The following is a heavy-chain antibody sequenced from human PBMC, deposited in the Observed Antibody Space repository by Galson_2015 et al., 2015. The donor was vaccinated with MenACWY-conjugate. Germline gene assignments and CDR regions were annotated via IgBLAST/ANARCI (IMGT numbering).Heavy chain of an antibody. CDR2: ISSGSSYI. Sequence: SLRLSCAASGFTFSSYTMNWVRQAPGKGLEWVSSISSGSSYIYYADSVKGRFTISRDNAKNSLFLQMDSLRAEDTAVYYCARDWYIVAADNWFDPWGQGTLVTVSS. J-gene: IGHJ5*02. V-gene: IGHV3-21*01. CDR1: GFTFSSYT. D-gene: IGHD6-13*01. CDR3: ARDWYIVAADNWFDP.